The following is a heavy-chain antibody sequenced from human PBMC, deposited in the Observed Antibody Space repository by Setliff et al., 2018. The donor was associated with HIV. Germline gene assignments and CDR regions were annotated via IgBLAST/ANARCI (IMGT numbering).Heavy chain of an antibody. CDR3: ARGTYYYDNSDYFPENYYYMDV. Sequence: PSETLSLTCAVYGGSFSGYYWSWIRQSPGKGLEWIGYIYYTGSTYYNPSLKSRVNISVDTSENQFSLKLSSVTAADTAVYYCARGTYYYDNSDYFPENYYYMDVWGKGTTVTVSS. CDR2: IYYTGST. V-gene: IGHV4-34*09. CDR1: GGSFSGYY. D-gene: IGHD3-22*01. J-gene: IGHJ6*03.